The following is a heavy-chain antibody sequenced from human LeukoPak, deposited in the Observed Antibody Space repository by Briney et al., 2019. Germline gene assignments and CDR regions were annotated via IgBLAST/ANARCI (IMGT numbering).Heavy chain of an antibody. CDR3: AREPEARGYYYYMDV. CDR1: GGTFSSYA. V-gene: IGHV1-69*05. CDR2: IIPIFGTA. Sequence: SVKVSCKASGGTFSSYAISWVRQAPGQGLEWMGGIIPIFGTANYAQKFQGRVTITTDESTSTAYMEPSSLRSEDTAVYYCAREPEARGYYYYMDVWGKGTTVTVSS. J-gene: IGHJ6*03.